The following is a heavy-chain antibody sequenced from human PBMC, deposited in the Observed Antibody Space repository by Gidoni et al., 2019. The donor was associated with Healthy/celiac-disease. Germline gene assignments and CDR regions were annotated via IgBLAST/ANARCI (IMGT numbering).Heavy chain of an antibody. CDR1: GYTFTGYY. CDR3: AREPGSYYDILTGTDAFDI. V-gene: IGHV1-2*02. D-gene: IGHD3-9*01. Sequence: QVQLVQSGAEVKKPGASVKVSCKASGYTFTGYYMHWVRQAPGQGLEWMGWINPNSGGTNDAQKFQGRVTMTRDTSISTAYMELSRLRSDDTAVYYCAREPGSYYDILTGTDAFDIWGQGTMVTVSS. CDR2: INPNSGGT. J-gene: IGHJ3*02.